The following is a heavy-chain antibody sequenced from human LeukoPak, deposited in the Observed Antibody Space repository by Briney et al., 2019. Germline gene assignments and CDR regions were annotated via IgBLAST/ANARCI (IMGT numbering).Heavy chain of an antibody. Sequence: GESLKISCEASGYNFGTYWIAWVRQLPGKGLEWMGIIYPGDSDTRYSPSFQGQVTISADKSITTAYLQWSSLKASDTAMYYCANTVTTDDPFDAFDIWGQGTMVTVSS. CDR2: IYPGDSDT. CDR1: GYNFGTYW. V-gene: IGHV5-51*01. D-gene: IGHD4-17*01. J-gene: IGHJ3*02. CDR3: ANTVTTDDPFDAFDI.